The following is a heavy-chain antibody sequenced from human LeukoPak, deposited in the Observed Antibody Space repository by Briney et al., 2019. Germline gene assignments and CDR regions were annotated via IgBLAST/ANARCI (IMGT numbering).Heavy chain of an antibody. Sequence: PSETLSLTCAVYGGSFSGYYRSWIRQPPGKGLEWIGEINHSGSTNYNPSLKSRVTISVDTSKNQFSLKLSSVTAADTAVYYCARGIAPYFTWGQGTLVTVSS. D-gene: IGHD2-21*01. CDR2: INHSGST. CDR1: GGSFSGYY. CDR3: ARGIAPYFT. J-gene: IGHJ5*02. V-gene: IGHV4-34*01.